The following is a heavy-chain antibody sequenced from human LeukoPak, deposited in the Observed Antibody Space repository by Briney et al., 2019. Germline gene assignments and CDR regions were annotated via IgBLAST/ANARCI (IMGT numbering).Heavy chain of an antibody. V-gene: IGHV4-34*01. Sequence: SETLSLTCAGCGGSFSGRWWSWIRQPPGKGLEWIGEISPSGSPNYSPSLKNRVSFSLDTSKNQISLMLNSVTATDTAVYYCAVNFDYIGQGTLVTVSS. CDR2: ISPSGSP. J-gene: IGHJ4*02. CDR1: GGSFSGRW. CDR3: AVNFDY.